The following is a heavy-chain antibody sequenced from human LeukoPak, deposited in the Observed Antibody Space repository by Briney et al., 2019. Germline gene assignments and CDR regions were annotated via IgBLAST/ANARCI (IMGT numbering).Heavy chain of an antibody. Sequence: PSETLSLTCTVSGYSISSGYYWGWIRQPPGKGLEWIGSIYHSGSTYYNPSLKSRVTIPVDTSKNQFSLKLSSVTAADTAVYYCARQLPEFDPWGQGTLVTVSS. CDR1: GYSISSGYY. CDR2: IYHSGST. J-gene: IGHJ5*02. D-gene: IGHD2-2*01. CDR3: ARQLPEFDP. V-gene: IGHV4-38-2*02.